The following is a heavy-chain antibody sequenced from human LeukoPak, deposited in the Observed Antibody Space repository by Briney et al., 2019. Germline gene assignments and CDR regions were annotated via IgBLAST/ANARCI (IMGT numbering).Heavy chain of an antibody. V-gene: IGHV1-2*02. CDR1: GYTFTDYY. D-gene: IGHD3-3*01. J-gene: IGHJ3*02. Sequence: ASVKVSCKASGYTFTDYYMHWLRQAPGQGLEWMGWMHPNSGGTNYAQKFQGRGTMTRDTSISTAYMDLSSLRSDDTAVYYCARHTTIFGVAIIDIWGQGTMVTVSS. CDR3: ARHTTIFGVAIIDI. CDR2: MHPNSGGT.